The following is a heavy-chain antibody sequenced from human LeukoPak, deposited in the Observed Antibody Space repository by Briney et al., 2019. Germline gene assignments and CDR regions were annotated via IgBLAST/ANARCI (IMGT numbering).Heavy chain of an antibody. CDR2: FDPEDGET. D-gene: IGHD3-22*01. Sequence: GASVKVSCKVSGYTLTELSMHWVRQAPGKGLEWMGGFDPEDGETIYAQKFQGRVTMTEDTSTDTAYMELRSLKSDDTAVYYCARTDYYEWFDPWGQGTLVTASS. J-gene: IGHJ5*02. CDR3: ARTDYYEWFDP. V-gene: IGHV1-24*01. CDR1: GYTLTELS.